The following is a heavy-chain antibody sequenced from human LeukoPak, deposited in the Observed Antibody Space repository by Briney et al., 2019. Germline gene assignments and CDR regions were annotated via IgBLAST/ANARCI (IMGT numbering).Heavy chain of an antibody. CDR1: GFTFSSYE. J-gene: IGHJ4*02. CDR3: AKDRGWDLLRYYFDY. Sequence: GGSLRLSCAASGFTFSSYEMNWVRQAPGKGLEWVSYISSSGSTIYYADSVKGRFTISRDNAKNSLYLQMNSLRAEDTAVYYCAKDRGWDLLRYYFDYWGLGTLVTVSS. CDR2: ISSSGSTI. D-gene: IGHD1-26*01. V-gene: IGHV3-48*03.